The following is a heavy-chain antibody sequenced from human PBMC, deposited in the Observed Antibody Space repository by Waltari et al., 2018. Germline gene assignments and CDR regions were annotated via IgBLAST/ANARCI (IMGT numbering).Heavy chain of an antibody. D-gene: IGHD1-26*01. Sequence: QVQLVQSGAEVKKPGASVKVSCKASGYTFTGYYMHWVRQAPGQGLEWMGRINPNSGGTNYAQKFQGRVTMTRDTSISTAYMELSRLRSDDTAVYYCARDGLGGSYYDYYYYYMDVWGKGTTVTVSS. CDR3: ARDGLGGSYYDYYYYYMDV. J-gene: IGHJ6*03. CDR1: GYTFTGYY. CDR2: INPNSGGT. V-gene: IGHV1-2*06.